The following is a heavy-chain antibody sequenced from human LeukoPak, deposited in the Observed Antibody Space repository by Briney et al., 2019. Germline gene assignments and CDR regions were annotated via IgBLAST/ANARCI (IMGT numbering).Heavy chain of an antibody. CDR3: ARARGAGTYNWFDP. CDR1: GYTFTSYD. V-gene: IGHV1-8*01. D-gene: IGHD6-19*01. Sequence: ASVKVSCKASGYTFTSYDINWVRQATGQGLEWMGWMNPNSGNTGYAQKFQGRVTMTRNTSISTAYMELSCLRSEDTAVYYCARARGAGTYNWFDPWGQGTLVTVSS. CDR2: MNPNSGNT. J-gene: IGHJ5*02.